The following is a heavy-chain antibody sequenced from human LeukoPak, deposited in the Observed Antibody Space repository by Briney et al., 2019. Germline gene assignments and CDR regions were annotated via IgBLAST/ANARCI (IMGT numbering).Heavy chain of an antibody. Sequence: PGGSLRLSCAASGFTFSNAWMSWVRQAPGKGLEWVGRIKSKTDGGATHYAAPVKGRFTISRDDSKNTLYLQMNSLKTEDTAVYYCSTEAHYYDSGAIKYFDYWGQGTPVTVSS. CDR2: IKSKTDGGAT. D-gene: IGHD3-22*01. V-gene: IGHV3-15*01. CDR3: STEAHYYDSGAIKYFDY. J-gene: IGHJ4*02. CDR1: GFTFSNAW.